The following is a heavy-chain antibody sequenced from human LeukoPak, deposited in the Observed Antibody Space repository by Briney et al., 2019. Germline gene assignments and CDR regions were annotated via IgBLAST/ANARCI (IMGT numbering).Heavy chain of an antibody. CDR2: IYYSGST. V-gene: IGHV4-39*01. CDR3: ARQVYYYDSSGFLYYFDY. J-gene: IGHJ4*02. D-gene: IGHD3-22*01. Sequence: SETLSLTCTVSGGSISSYYWGWIRQPPGKGLEWIGSIYYSGSTYYNPSLKSRVTISVDTSKNQFSLKLSSVTAADTAVYYCARQVYYYDSSGFLYYFDYWGQGTLVTVSS. CDR1: GGSISSYY.